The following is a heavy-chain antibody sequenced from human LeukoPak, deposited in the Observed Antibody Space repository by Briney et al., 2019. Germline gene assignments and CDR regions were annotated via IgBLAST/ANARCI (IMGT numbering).Heavy chain of an antibody. Sequence: PGRSLRLSCAASGFTFSSYGMHWVRQAPGKGLVWVSRINNDGSSTSYADSVKGRFTISRDNAKNTLYLQMNSLRAEDTAVYYCTRDPRGFSSGPWGQGTLVTVSS. D-gene: IGHD3-10*01. CDR3: TRDPRGFSSGP. J-gene: IGHJ4*02. CDR2: INNDGSST. CDR1: GFTFSSYG. V-gene: IGHV3-74*01.